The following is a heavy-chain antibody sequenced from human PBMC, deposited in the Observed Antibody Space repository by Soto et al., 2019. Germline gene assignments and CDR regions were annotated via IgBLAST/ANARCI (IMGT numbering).Heavy chain of an antibody. CDR2: IYSGGST. D-gene: IGHD2-21*02. CDR3: ARSPADGAYCGGDCYPDYFDY. V-gene: IGHV3-53*01. CDR1: GFTVSSNY. J-gene: IGHJ4*02. Sequence: GGSLRLSCAASGFTVSSNYMSWVRQAPGKGLEWVSVIYSGGSTYYADSVKGRFTISRDNSKNTLYLQMNSLRAEDTAVYYCARSPADGAYCGGDCYPDYFDYWGQGTLVTVSS.